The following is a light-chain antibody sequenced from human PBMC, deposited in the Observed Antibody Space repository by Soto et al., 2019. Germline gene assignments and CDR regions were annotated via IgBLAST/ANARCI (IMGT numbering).Light chain of an antibody. CDR1: QSLLHSNGYNY. Sequence: DIVMTQSPLSLPVTPGEPASISCRSSQSLLHSNGYNYLDWYLQKPGQSPQLLIYLGSNRASGVPDRFSGSGSGTDFTLSISTVEAGDVGVYYCMQALQAPIPFGQGTRLVIK. V-gene: IGKV2-28*01. CDR2: LGS. CDR3: MQALQAPIP. J-gene: IGKJ5*01.